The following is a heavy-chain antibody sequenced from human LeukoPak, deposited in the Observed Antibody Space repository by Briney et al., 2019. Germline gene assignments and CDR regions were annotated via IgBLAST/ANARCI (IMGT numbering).Heavy chain of an antibody. J-gene: IGHJ4*02. CDR3: AKDSYHHHYDSSGYPFDY. Sequence: PGGSLRLSCAASGFTFISYNMNWVRQAPGKGLEWVSSISSSSSYIYYAESVKGRFTISRDNSKNTLYLQMNSLRAEDTAVYYCAKDSYHHHYDSSGYPFDYWGQGTLVTVSS. V-gene: IGHV3-21*01. CDR2: ISSSSSYI. CDR1: GFTFISYN. D-gene: IGHD3-22*01.